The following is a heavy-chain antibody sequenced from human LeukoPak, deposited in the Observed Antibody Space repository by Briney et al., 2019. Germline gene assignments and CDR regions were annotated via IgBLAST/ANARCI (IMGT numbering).Heavy chain of an antibody. V-gene: IGHV4-39*01. CDR1: GGSISSSSYY. CDR2: IYYGGST. D-gene: IGHD3-16*01. CDR3: AWGPDDAFDI. Sequence: PSETLSLTCTVSGGSISSSSYYWGWIRQPPGKGLEWIGSIYYGGSTYYNPSLKSRVTISVDTSKNQFSLKLSSVTAADTAVYYCAWGPDDAFDIWGQGTMVTVSS. J-gene: IGHJ3*02.